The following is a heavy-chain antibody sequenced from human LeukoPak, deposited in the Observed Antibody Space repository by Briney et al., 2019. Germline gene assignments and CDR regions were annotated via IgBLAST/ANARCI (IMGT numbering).Heavy chain of an antibody. CDR1: GYTFTSYG. V-gene: IGHV1-18*01. CDR3: ARDVDGSRAARTYYYYYGMDV. J-gene: IGHJ6*02. D-gene: IGHD6-6*01. Sequence: EASVKVSCKASGYTFTSYGISWVRQAPGQGLEWMGWISAYNGNTNYAQKLQGRVTMTTDTSTSTAYMELRSLRSDDTAVYYCARDVDGSRAARTYYYYYGMDVWGQGTTVTVSS. CDR2: ISAYNGNT.